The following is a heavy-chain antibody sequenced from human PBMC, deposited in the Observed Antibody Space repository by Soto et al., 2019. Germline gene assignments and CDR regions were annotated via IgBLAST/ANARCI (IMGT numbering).Heavy chain of an antibody. D-gene: IGHD3-3*01. V-gene: IGHV1-69*13. CDR2: IIPIFGTA. J-gene: IGHJ6*02. Sequence: SVKVSCKASGGTFSSYAIRWVRQAPGQGLEWMGGIIPIFGTANYAQRFQGRVTITADESTSTAYMELSSVRSEDTAVYYCEHTTHYDFWPGGGDPNYGMDVWSQGATVTVTS. CDR1: GGTFSSYA. CDR3: EHTTHYDFWPGGGDPNYGMDV.